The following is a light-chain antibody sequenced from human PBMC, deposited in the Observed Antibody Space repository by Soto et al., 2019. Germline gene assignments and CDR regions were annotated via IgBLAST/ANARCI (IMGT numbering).Light chain of an antibody. CDR1: QSVRNNY. J-gene: IGKJ1*01. V-gene: IGKV3-20*01. Sequence: EIGLTQSPGTLSLSPWERATLSCRASQSVRNNYLAWYQQRPGQAPRLLIYAASSRATGIPDRFSGSGSGTDFTLTISRLEPEDFAVYYCQQYGTSPRTFGQGTKVDIK. CDR2: AAS. CDR3: QQYGTSPRT.